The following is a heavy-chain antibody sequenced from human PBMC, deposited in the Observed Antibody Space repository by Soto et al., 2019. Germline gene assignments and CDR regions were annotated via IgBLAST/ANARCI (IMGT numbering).Heavy chain of an antibody. J-gene: IGHJ6*02. CDR3: AICSTSCYTHYYYYGMDV. CDR2: IIPIFGTA. CDR1: GGTFSSYA. D-gene: IGHD2-2*02. V-gene: IGHV1-69*01. Sequence: QVQLVQSGAEVKKPGSSVKVSCKASGGTFSSYAISWVRQAPGQGLEWMGGIIPIFGTANYAQKFQGRVTITADESTSTAYMELSSLRSEDTAVYYCAICSTSCYTHYYYYGMDVWGQGTTVTVSS.